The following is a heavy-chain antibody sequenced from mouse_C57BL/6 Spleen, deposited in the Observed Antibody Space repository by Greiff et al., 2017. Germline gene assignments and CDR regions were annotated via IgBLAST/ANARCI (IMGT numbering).Heavy chain of an antibody. D-gene: IGHD2-10*01. Sequence: EVQRVESGEGLVKPGGSLKLSCAASGFTFSSYAMSWVRQTPEKRLEWVAYISSGGDYIYYADTVKGRFTISRDNARNTLYLQMSSLKSEDTAMYYCTREGNPYLYFDYGGQGTTLTVSS. CDR1: GFTFSSYA. CDR2: ISSGGDYI. V-gene: IGHV5-9-1*02. CDR3: TREGNPYLYFDY. J-gene: IGHJ2*01.